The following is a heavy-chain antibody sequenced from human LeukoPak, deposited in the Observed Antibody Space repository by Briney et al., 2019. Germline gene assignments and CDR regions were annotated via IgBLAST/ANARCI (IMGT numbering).Heavy chain of an antibody. CDR3: ASKTIAVAGHY. J-gene: IGHJ4*02. D-gene: IGHD6-13*01. CDR1: SGSINSNNY. Sequence: PSETLSFTCAVSSGSINSNNYFSWVRQPPGKGLEWIGEIDYSGSTNYNPSLTSGVTISIDKSKNQFSLSLISVTAADTAVYYCASKTIAVAGHYWGQGTLVTVSS. V-gene: IGHV4-4*02. CDR2: IDYSGST.